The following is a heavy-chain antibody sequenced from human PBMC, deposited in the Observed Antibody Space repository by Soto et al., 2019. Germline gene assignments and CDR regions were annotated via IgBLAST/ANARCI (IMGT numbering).Heavy chain of an antibody. V-gene: IGHV4-59*08. CDR1: GGSISSYY. CDR3: ARHARYYDILTGYSTLSWFDP. CDR2: IYYSGST. D-gene: IGHD3-9*01. Sequence: ETLSLTCTVSGGSISSYYWSSFRQPPGKGLEWIGYIYYSGSTNYNPSLKSRVTISVDTSKNQFSLKLNSVTAADTAVYYCARHARYYDILTGYSTLSWFDPWGQGTLVTVSS. J-gene: IGHJ5*02.